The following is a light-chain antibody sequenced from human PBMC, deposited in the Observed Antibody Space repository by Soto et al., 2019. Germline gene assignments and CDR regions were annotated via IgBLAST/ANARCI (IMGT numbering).Light chain of an antibody. CDR1: QSISRY. Sequence: IVLTQSPGTLSLSPGERTTLSCRASQSISRYLAWYQQKPGQGPRLLIYGASSRATGTPDRFSGSGSGTDFTLTINRLEPEESALYYCQQRASWPYTSGQGTKVEIK. CDR3: QQRASWPYT. J-gene: IGKJ2*01. V-gene: IGKV3D-20*02. CDR2: GAS.